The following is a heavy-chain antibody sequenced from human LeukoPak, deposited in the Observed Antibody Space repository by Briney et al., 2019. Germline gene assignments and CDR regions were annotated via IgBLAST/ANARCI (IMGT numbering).Heavy chain of an antibody. CDR1: GFTFSSYG. Sequence: GGSLRPSCAASGFTFSSYGMHWVRQAPGKGLEWVAFIRYDGSNKYYADSVKGRFTIPRDNSKNTLYLQMNSLRAEDTAVYYCAKDALVLRYTRQREYYFDYWGQGTLVTVSS. V-gene: IGHV3-30*02. CDR2: IRYDGSNK. D-gene: IGHD3-9*01. CDR3: AKDALVLRYTRQREYYFDY. J-gene: IGHJ4*02.